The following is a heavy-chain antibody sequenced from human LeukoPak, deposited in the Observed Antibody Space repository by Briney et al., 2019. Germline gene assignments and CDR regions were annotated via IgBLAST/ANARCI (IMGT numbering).Heavy chain of an antibody. Sequence: SETLSLTCTVSGGSISSSSYYWGWIRQPPGKGLEWIGSIYYSGSTYYNPSLKSRVTISVDTSKNQFSLKLSSVTAADTAVYYCARGWGTILGVVPTPTIDAFDIWGQGTMVTVSS. CDR1: GGSISSSSYY. CDR3: ARGWGTILGVVPTPTIDAFDI. D-gene: IGHD3-3*01. V-gene: IGHV4-39*07. J-gene: IGHJ3*02. CDR2: IYYSGST.